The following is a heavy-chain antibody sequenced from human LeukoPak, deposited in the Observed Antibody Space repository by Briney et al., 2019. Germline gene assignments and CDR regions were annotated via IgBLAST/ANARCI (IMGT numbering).Heavy chain of an antibody. CDR2: IYYSGST. V-gene: IGHV4-31*03. CDR3: ARATVDYDFWSGYYTY. Sequence: SETLSLTCTVSGGSISSGGYYWSWIRQHPGKGLEWIGYIYYSGSTYYNPSLKSRATISVDTSKNQFSLKLSSVTAADTAVYYCARATVDYDFWSGYYTYWGQGTLVIVSS. CDR1: GGSISSGGYY. J-gene: IGHJ4*02. D-gene: IGHD3-3*01.